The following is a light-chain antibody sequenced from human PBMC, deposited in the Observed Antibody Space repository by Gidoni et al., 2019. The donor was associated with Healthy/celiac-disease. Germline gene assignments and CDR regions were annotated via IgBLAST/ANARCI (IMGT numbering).Light chain of an antibody. J-gene: IGKJ4*01. CDR2: ATS. CDR3: QQSYSTPST. Sequence: IQLTQTPSSRSATVGDRVTITCRASQRISIYLDWYQQKPGKAPKLLIYATSSLQSGVPSRFSGSGSGTDFTLTISSLQPEDFATYYCQQSYSTPSTFGGGTKLEIK. V-gene: IGKV1-39*01. CDR1: QRISIY.